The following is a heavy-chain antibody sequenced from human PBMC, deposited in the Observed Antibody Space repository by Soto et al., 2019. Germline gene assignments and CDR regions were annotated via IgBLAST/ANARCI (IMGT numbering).Heavy chain of an antibody. CDR3: ATSMGRGGNDY. CDR1: GFTFSDNW. CDR2: IKTDGSEK. D-gene: IGHD3-10*01. V-gene: IGHV3-7*05. Sequence: EVQLVESGGGLVQPGGSLRLSCAASGFTFSDNWISWVRQAPGKGLECVANIKTDGSEKYYVDPVKGRFTISRDNAKNSLYLQMNSLRAEDTAVYYCATSMGRGGNDYWGQGTLVAVSS. J-gene: IGHJ4*02.